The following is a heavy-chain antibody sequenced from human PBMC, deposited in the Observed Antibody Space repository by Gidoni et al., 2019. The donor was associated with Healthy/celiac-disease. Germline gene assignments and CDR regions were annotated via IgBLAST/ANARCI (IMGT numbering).Heavy chain of an antibody. CDR2: ISAYNGNT. V-gene: IGHV1-18*01. Sequence: QVQLVQSGAEVKKPGASVKVSCKASGYTFTSYGISWVRQAPGQGLEWMGWISAYNGNTNYAQKLQGRVTMTTDTSTSTAYMELRSLRSDDTAVYYCARDRVLLGSGPKGVVLRWFDPWGQGTLVTVSS. CDR3: ARDRVLLGSGPKGVVLRWFDP. J-gene: IGHJ5*02. CDR1: GYTFTSYG. D-gene: IGHD3-16*02.